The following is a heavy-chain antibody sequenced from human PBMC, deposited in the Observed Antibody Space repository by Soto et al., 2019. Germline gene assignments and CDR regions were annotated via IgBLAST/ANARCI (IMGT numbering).Heavy chain of an antibody. V-gene: IGHV4-4*07. D-gene: IGHD3-3*01. CDR3: ARGSHDFWSGPFDY. CDR2: IDSSGST. Sequence: QGQLQESGPGLVKPSETLSLTCSVSGGSISTYYCNWIRQPAGKGLEWIGRIDSSGSTNYSPSLNSCATMSVDTSKTQFTLKLTSVTDADTAVYYCARGSHDFWSGPFDYWGQGTLATVSS. CDR1: GGSISTYY. J-gene: IGHJ4*02.